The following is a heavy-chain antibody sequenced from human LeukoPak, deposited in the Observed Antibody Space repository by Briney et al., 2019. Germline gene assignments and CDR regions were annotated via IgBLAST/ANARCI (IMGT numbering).Heavy chain of an antibody. V-gene: IGHV3-73*01. CDR3: TRQLLDYSNYVGNWFDP. J-gene: IGHJ5*02. CDR2: IRSKANSYAT. Sequence: GGSLRLSCAASGFTFSGSAMHWVRQASGKGLEWVGRIRSKANSYATAYAASVKGRFTISRDDSKNTAYLQMNSLKTEDTAVYYCTRQLLDYSNYVGNWFDPWGQGTLVTVSS. CDR1: GFTFSGSA. D-gene: IGHD4-11*01.